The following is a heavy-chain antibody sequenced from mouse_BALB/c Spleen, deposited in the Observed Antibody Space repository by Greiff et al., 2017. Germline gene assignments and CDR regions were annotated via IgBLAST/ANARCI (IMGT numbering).Heavy chain of an antibody. V-gene: IGHV5-6-5*01. D-gene: IGHD1-1*01. CDR3: ARASYYPYFDY. CDR1: GFTFSSYA. Sequence: EVKLVESGGGLVKPGGSLKLSCAASGFTFSSYAMSWVRQTPEKRLEWVASISSGGSTYYPDSVKGRFTISRDNARNILYLQMSSLRSEDTAMYYCARASYYPYFDYWGQGTTLTVSS. J-gene: IGHJ2*01. CDR2: ISSGGST.